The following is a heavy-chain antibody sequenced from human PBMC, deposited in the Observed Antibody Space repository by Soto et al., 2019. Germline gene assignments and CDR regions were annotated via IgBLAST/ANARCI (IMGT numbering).Heavy chain of an antibody. V-gene: IGHV3-11*06. J-gene: IGHJ5*02. Sequence: GGSLRLSCATSGFSISDSYMSWIRQAPGKGLEWISYISPRSTFRDYADSLKGRFTISRDSVKNSVYLQMNNLTADDTGVYYCARGGGGGLFDPWGQGSLVPSPQ. CDR2: ISPRSTFR. CDR1: GFSISDSY. CDR3: ARGGGGGLFDP. D-gene: IGHD2-21*01.